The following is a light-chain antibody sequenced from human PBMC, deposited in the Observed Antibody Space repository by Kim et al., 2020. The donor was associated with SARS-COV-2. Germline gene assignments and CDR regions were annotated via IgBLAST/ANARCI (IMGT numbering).Light chain of an antibody. CDR1: RSDVGNYNL. Sequence: QSALTQPASVSGSPGQSITISCTGTRSDVGNYNLVSWYQQHPGQAPKLIIYEVNKRPSGVSDRFSGSKSGYTASLTISGLQAEDETDYYCCSYAGTSTYVFGTGTKVTVL. CDR2: EVN. V-gene: IGLV2-23*02. CDR3: CSYAGTSTYV. J-gene: IGLJ1*01.